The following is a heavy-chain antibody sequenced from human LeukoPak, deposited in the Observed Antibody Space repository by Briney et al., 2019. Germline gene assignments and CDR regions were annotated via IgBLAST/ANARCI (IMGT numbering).Heavy chain of an antibody. D-gene: IGHD1-26*01. CDR3: AGNDSGRPADY. J-gene: IGHJ4*02. V-gene: IGHV4-39*01. CDR2: MHYSGTT. CDR1: GGSINNSPYY. Sequence: SETLSLTCTVSGGSINNSPYYWGWIRQPPGKELEWIVSMHYSGTTYYNPSLKSRVTISAATSQNPFSLRLLSVTATDTAVFYCAGNDSGRPADYRVQGTLVTVSS.